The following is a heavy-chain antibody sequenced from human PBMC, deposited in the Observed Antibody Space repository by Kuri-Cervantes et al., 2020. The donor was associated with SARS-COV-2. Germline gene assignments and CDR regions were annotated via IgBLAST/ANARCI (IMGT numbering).Heavy chain of an antibody. D-gene: IGHD3-3*01. CDR2: ISYDGSNK. Sequence: GESLKISCAASGFTFSSYAMHWVRQAPGKGLEWVAVISYDGSNKYYADSVKGRFTISRDNSKNTLYLQMNSLRAEDTVVYYCAKIYGGEDESTIFRQGNYYYYYMDVWGKGTTVTVSS. J-gene: IGHJ6*03. V-gene: IGHV3-30-3*02. CDR1: GFTFSSYA. CDR3: AKIYGGEDESTIFRQGNYYYYYMDV.